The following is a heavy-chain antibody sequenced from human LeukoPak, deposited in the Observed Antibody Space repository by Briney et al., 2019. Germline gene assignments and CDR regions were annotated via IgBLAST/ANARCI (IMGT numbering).Heavy chain of an antibody. Sequence: SETLSLTCTVSGDSISSNYWSWIRQPAEKGQEWIGRIYTSGSTNYNPSLKSRVTISVDTSKNQFSLKLSSVTTADTAVYYCARGPRYSSSWYMDYWGQGTLVTVSS. D-gene: IGHD6-13*01. CDR3: ARGPRYSSSWYMDY. J-gene: IGHJ4*02. CDR1: GDSISSNY. CDR2: IYTSGST. V-gene: IGHV4-4*07.